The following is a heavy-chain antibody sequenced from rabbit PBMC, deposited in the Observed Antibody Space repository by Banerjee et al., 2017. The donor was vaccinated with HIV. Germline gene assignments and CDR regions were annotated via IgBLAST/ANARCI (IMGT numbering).Heavy chain of an antibody. V-gene: IGHV1S40*01. CDR3: ASDYGYADYAPFNL. Sequence: QSLEESGGDLVKPGASLTLTCTASGFTLSNYWMCWVRQAPGKGLEWIACIYTGSEGTTYYANWAKGRFTISKTSSTTVTLQMTSLTAADTATYFCASDYGYADYAPFNLWGPGTLVTVS. CDR1: GFTLSNYW. CDR2: IYTGSEGTT. J-gene: IGHJ4*01. D-gene: IGHD6-1*01.